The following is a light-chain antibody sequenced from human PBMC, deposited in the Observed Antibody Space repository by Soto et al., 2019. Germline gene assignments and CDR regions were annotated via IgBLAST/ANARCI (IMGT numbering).Light chain of an antibody. Sequence: IQMTQSPSSLSASVGDRVTITCQPSQDIAKNLNWYQQKPGKAPKLLIYDASSLQTGVPSRFSGSGSATHFTFTISSLQSEDIATYYCRQYDNLLPITFGQGTRLEIK. CDR1: QDIAKN. CDR3: RQYDNLLPIT. J-gene: IGKJ5*01. V-gene: IGKV1-33*01. CDR2: DAS.